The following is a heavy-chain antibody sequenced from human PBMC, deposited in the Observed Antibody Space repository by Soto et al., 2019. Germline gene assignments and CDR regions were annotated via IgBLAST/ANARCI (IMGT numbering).Heavy chain of an antibody. V-gene: IGHV3-74*01. D-gene: IGHD3-22*01. CDR2: INSDGSST. Sequence: EVHLVESGGGLVQPGGSLRLSCVASGFIFSNCWMHWVRQAPGMGLVWVSHINSDGSSTTYADSVKGRFTISRDNAKNTLYLQMNGLRAEDTAVYYCVRAIGHYGMDVWGRGTTVTVSS. CDR3: VRAIGHYGMDV. J-gene: IGHJ6*02. CDR1: GFIFSNCW.